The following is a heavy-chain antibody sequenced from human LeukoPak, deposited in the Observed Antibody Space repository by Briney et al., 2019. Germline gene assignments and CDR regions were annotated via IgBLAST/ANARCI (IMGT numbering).Heavy chain of an antibody. CDR2: IYPGDSDT. CDR3: AGAPVQGSSGWYGWFDP. J-gene: IGHJ5*02. Sequence: GESLKISCKGSGYSFTSYWIGWVRQMPGKGLEWMGIIYPGDSDTRYSPSFQGQVTISADKSISTAYLQWSSLKASDTAMYYCAGAPVQGSSGWYGWFDPWGQGTLVTVSS. V-gene: IGHV5-51*01. D-gene: IGHD6-19*01. CDR1: GYSFTSYW.